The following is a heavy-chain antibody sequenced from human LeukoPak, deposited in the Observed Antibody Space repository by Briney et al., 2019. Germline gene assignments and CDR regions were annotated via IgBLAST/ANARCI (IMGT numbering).Heavy chain of an antibody. D-gene: IGHD1-14*01. Sequence: GGSLRLSCAASGFIFTDSWMSWVRQAPGKGLEWVANVRHDGSQTYYLDSVKGRFTISRDNAKNEVYLEMNNLRGADTAVYYCATGANLFQFWGQGTLVTVSS. J-gene: IGHJ4*02. CDR3: ATGANLFQF. V-gene: IGHV3-7*01. CDR1: GFIFTDSW. CDR2: VRHDGSQT.